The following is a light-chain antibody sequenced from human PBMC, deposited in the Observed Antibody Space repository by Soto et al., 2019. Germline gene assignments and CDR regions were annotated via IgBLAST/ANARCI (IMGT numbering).Light chain of an antibody. CDR3: LKYDSYPWT. V-gene: IGKV1-17*03. J-gene: IGKJ1*01. CDR2: AAS. CDR1: QGISDH. Sequence: DIQMTQSPSAMSASVGDRVTITCRASQGISDHLAWLQQKPGTVPKRLIYAASTLQSGVPSRFTGSGSGTEFTLTISSLQPADLGTYYCLKYDSYPWTFGQGTKVEIK.